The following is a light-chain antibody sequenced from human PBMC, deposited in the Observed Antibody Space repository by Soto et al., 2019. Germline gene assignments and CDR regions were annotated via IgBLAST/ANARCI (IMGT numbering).Light chain of an antibody. CDR2: GSS. CDR1: QSVGSN. J-gene: IGKJ1*01. CDR3: QQYYSSPWM. V-gene: IGKV3-15*01. Sequence: EIVMTQSPATLSVSPGERATLSCRASQSVGSNLAWYQQKPGQAPRLLIYGSSARATGIPDRLSGSGSGTEFTLTISSLQSEDFAVYYCQQYYSSPWMFGQGTKVEIK.